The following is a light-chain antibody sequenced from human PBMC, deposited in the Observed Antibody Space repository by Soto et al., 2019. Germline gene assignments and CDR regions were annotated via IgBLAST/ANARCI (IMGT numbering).Light chain of an antibody. V-gene: IGKV1-5*03. CDR3: QQYNSYPLT. Sequence: DIQMTQSPSTLSASVGDRVTITCRASQSISSRLAWCQQKPGNAPKLLIYKASSLDSGVPYRFSGSGSGTDFTLTISSLQPDDFATYYCQQYNSYPLTFGGGTKVEIK. CDR2: KAS. J-gene: IGKJ4*01. CDR1: QSISSR.